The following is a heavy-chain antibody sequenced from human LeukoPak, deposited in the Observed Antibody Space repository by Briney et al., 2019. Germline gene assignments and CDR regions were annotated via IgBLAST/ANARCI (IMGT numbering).Heavy chain of an antibody. CDR3: ARVGRDGYHLDF. CDR1: GGSIFNYY. J-gene: IGHJ4*02. V-gene: IGHV4-59*01. CDR2: IYSSGST. Sequence: PSETLSLTCNVSGGSIFNYYWSCIRQPPGKGLEWIGYIYSSGSTDYDPSLKSRVTISVDTSENQFSLNLNSVTTADTAVYYCARVGRDGYHLDFWGQGSLVTVSS. D-gene: IGHD5-24*01.